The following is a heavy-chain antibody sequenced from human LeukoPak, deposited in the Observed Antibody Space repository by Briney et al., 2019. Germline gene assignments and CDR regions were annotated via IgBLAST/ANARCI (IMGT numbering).Heavy chain of an antibody. V-gene: IGHV3-23*01. CDR1: GFTFSSYA. J-gene: IGHJ4*02. CDR2: FSDTGGLT. D-gene: IGHD6-6*01. Sequence: PGGSLRLSCGASGFTFSSYAMDWVRQAPGKGLEWVSTFSDTGGLTYYADSVKGRFTISRDNSKNTLYLQMDSLRAEDTAVYYCARDIIATPPGYWGQGTLVTVSS. CDR3: ARDIIATPPGY.